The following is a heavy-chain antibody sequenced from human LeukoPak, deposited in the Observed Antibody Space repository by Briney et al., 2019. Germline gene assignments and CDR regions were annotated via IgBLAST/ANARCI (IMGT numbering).Heavy chain of an antibody. V-gene: IGHV3-23*01. CDR3: AKDSYSKGDF. CDR2: ICGSASST. D-gene: IGHD6-13*01. CDR1: GFTFSNYA. Sequence: GGSLRLSCAASGFTFSNYAMGWVRQAPGKGLEWVTAICGSASSTYYADSVKGRFTISRDNSKNTLYLQMNSLRAEGTAVYYCAKDSYSKGDFWGQGVLVTVSS. J-gene: IGHJ4*02.